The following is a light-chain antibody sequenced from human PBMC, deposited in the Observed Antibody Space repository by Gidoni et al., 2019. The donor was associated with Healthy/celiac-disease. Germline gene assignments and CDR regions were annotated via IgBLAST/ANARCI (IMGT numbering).Light chain of an antibody. CDR2: GAS. CDR3: QQYNNFPRT. CDR1: QSGSSN. V-gene: IGKV3-15*01. Sequence: EIAMTHSPATLSESPGERATLSCRASQSGSSNLAWYQQKPGQAPRLLIDGASTRATGIPARFSGSGSGTEFTLTISSLQSEDFAVYYCQQYNNFPRTFGQGTKVEIK. J-gene: IGKJ1*01.